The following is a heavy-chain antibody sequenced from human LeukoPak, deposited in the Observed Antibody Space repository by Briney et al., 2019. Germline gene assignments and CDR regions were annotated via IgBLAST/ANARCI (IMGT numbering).Heavy chain of an antibody. CDR2: IYSGGST. CDR3: ARVTPVAGLDY. CDR1: GFTVSSNY. D-gene: IGHD6-19*01. Sequence: PGGSLRLSCAASGFTVSSNYMSWVRQAPGKGLEWVSVIYSGGSTYYADSVKGRFTISRDNSKNTLYLQMNSLRAEDTAVYYCARVTPVAGLDYWGQGTLVTVSS. J-gene: IGHJ4*02. V-gene: IGHV3-66*01.